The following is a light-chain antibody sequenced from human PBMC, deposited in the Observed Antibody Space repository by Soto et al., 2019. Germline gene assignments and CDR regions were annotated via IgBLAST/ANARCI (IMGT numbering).Light chain of an antibody. J-gene: IGKJ5*01. V-gene: IGKV1-5*03. CDR3: QQYDIYPIT. Sequence: DIQMTQSPSTLSASVGDRVTITCRASQSINSWLAWYQQKPGKAPKLLIYKASSLESGVPSRFSGSVSGTEFTLTISSLQPDDFAAYYCQQYDIYPITFGQGTRLEIK. CDR1: QSINSW. CDR2: KAS.